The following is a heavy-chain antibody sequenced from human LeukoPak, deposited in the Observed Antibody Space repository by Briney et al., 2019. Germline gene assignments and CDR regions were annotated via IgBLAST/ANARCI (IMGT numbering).Heavy chain of an antibody. Sequence: GGSLRLSCAASGFTVSSNYMSWVRQAPGKGLEWVSVIYSGGSTYYADSVKGRFTISRDNSKNTLYLQMNSLRAEDTAVYYCAREFKYYDSSGYYPGCWGQGTLVTVSS. CDR3: AREFKYYDSSGYYPGC. CDR1: GFTVSSNY. D-gene: IGHD3-22*01. J-gene: IGHJ4*02. CDR2: IYSGGST. V-gene: IGHV3-66*01.